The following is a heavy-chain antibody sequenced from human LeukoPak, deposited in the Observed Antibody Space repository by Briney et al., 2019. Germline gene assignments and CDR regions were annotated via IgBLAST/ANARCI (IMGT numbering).Heavy chain of an antibody. V-gene: IGHV3-23*01. Sequence: GGSLRLSCAASGFTFSSYAMSWVRQTPGKGLEWVSSISGSGGSTNYADSVTGRFTISRGNSNYTLYLQMNSLRADDTAVYYCAKDGLRFLEWYLGYFDLWGRGTLVTVSS. CDR1: GFTFSSYA. J-gene: IGHJ2*01. CDR2: ISGSGGST. D-gene: IGHD3-3*01. CDR3: AKDGLRFLEWYLGYFDL.